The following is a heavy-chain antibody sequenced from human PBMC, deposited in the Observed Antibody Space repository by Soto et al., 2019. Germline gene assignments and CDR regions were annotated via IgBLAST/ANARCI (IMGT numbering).Heavy chain of an antibody. J-gene: IGHJ3*02. V-gene: IGHV4-39*01. Sequence: QLQLQESGPGLVKPSETLSLTCTVSGGSISSSSYYWGWIRQPPGKGLEWIGSIYYSGSTYYNPSLKSRVTISVDTSKNPFSLKRSSVTAADTAVYYCARQGLRYPLDIWGQGTMVTVSS. CDR3: ARQGLRYPLDI. D-gene: IGHD3-9*01. CDR1: GGSISSSSYY. CDR2: IYYSGST.